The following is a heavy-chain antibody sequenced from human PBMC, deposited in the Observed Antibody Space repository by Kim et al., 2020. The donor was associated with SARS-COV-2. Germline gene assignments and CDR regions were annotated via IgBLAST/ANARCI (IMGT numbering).Heavy chain of an antibody. Sequence: SQKFQGRVTITRDTSASTAYMELSSLRSEDTAVYYCARGRWELPSPFDYWGQGTLVTVSS. J-gene: IGHJ4*02. D-gene: IGHD1-26*01. V-gene: IGHV1-3*01. CDR3: ARGRWELPSPFDY.